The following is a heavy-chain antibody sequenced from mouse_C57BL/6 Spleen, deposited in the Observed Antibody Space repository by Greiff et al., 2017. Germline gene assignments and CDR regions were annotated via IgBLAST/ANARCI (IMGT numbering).Heavy chain of an antibody. V-gene: IGHV1-61*01. CDR1: GYTFTSYW. CDR2: IYPSDSET. CDR3: VRSEVADYHGSRGWYFEG. Sequence: QVQLKESGAELVRPGSSVKLSCKASGYTFTSYWMAWVKQRPGQGLEWIGNIYPSDSETHYNHKFKDKATLTVDKSSSTAYMQLSSLTSEDSAVFYCVRSEVADYHGSRGWYFEGWGTGTTVTFSS. D-gene: IGHD1-1*01. J-gene: IGHJ1*03.